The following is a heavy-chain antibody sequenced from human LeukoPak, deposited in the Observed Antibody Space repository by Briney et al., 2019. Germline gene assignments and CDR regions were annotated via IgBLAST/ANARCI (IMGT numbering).Heavy chain of an antibody. CDR1: GFTFSNYE. J-gene: IGHJ6*03. CDR2: ISSSGSTI. Sequence: GGSLRLSCAASGFTFSNYEMKWVRRAPGKGLEWVSYISSSGSTIYYADSVKGRFTISRDNAKNSLYLQMNSLRVEDTAVYYCAREGYYYMDVWGKGTTVTISS. V-gene: IGHV3-48*03. CDR3: AREGYYYMDV.